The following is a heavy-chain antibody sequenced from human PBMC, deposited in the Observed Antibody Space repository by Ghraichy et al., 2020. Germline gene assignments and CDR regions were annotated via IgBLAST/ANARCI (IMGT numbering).Heavy chain of an antibody. V-gene: IGHV4-59*08. CDR2: IYYSGST. CDR3: ARHRYNRNALDS. J-gene: IGHJ3*02. Sequence: ESLNISCTVSGDSISTYYWSWIRQPPGKGLEWIGYIYYSGSTKYNPSLKSRVTISVDTSKNHFYLELRSVTAADTAVDFFARHRYNRNALDSWGHGTMVTVS. D-gene: IGHD1-14*01. CDR1: GDSISTYY.